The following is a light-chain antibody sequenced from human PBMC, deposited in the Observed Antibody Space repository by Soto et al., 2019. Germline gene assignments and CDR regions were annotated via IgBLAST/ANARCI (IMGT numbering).Light chain of an antibody. CDR2: GAS. V-gene: IGKV3-20*01. CDR1: QSISNNF. CDR3: QQYGSSPRT. J-gene: IGKJ1*01. Sequence: DIVLTQSPATLSLSPGERATLSCRASQSISNNFLAWYQQKPGQAPRLLIYGASKRATGIPDRFSGSGSGTDFTLTISRLEPEDFAVYYCQQYGSSPRTFGQGTKVDIK.